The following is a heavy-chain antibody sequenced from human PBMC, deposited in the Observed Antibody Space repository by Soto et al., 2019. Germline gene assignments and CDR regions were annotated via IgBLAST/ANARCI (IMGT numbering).Heavy chain of an antibody. D-gene: IGHD3-3*01. J-gene: IGHJ4*02. V-gene: IGHV3-23*01. Sequence: GGSLRLSCAASGFSFGSYALSWVRQAPGEGLEGVSSISGSDGKTFYADSVKGRFSISRDTSQSTLYLQMNSLRADDTAIYYCARWSYLDYWGQGTRVTVSS. CDR2: ISGSDGKT. CDR1: GFSFGSYA. CDR3: ARWSYLDY.